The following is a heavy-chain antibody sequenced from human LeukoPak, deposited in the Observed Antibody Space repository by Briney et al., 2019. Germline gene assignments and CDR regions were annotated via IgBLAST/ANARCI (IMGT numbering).Heavy chain of an antibody. CDR2: INWNGGST. CDR3: ARDRGSYYSGYYYYMDV. J-gene: IGHJ6*03. D-gene: IGHD3-10*01. CDR1: GFTFDDYG. Sequence: GGSLRLSCAASGFTFDDYGMSWVRQAPGKGLEWVSGINWNGGSTGYADSVKGRFTISRDNAKNSLYLQMNSLRAEDTAVYYCARDRGSYYSGYYYYMDVWGKGTTVTISS. V-gene: IGHV3-20*04.